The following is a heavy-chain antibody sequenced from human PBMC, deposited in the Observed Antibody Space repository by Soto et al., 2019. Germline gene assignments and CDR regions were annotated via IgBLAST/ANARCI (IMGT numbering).Heavy chain of an antibody. Sequence: PSETLSLTCTVSGGSTDSLYWSWVRQPPGKGLEWIGYVSYSGSTTYNPSLKSRVIVSIDTSKNQFSLKLTSVTAADTAVYYCARQGYYDLLSGYYLFDYWGQGIPVTVSS. J-gene: IGHJ4*02. V-gene: IGHV4-59*08. CDR1: GGSTDSLY. CDR3: ARQGYYDLLSGYYLFDY. CDR2: VSYSGST. D-gene: IGHD3-3*01.